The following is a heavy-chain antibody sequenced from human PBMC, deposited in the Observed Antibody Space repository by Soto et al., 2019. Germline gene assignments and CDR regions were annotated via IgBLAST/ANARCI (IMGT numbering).Heavy chain of an antibody. D-gene: IGHD3-22*01. CDR1: GYTFTSYG. J-gene: IGHJ4*02. CDR3: AREGIPYYYDSSGYYRNFAD. V-gene: IGHV1-18*01. Sequence: ASVKVSCKASGYTFTSYGISWVRQAPGQGLEWMGWISAYNGNTNYAQKLQGRVTMTTDTSTSTAYMELRSLRSDDTAVYYCAREGIPYYYDSSGYYRNFADWGQGTLVTVSS. CDR2: ISAYNGNT.